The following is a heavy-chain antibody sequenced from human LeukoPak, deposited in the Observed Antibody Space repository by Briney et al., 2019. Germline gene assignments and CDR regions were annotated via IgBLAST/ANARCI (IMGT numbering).Heavy chain of an antibody. Sequence: SETLSLTCTVSGGSISSHYWSWIRQPPGKELEWIGYIYYSGSTNYNPSLKSRVTISVDTSKNQFSLKLSSVTAADTAVYYCARYSGSYCSSTSCYRPLYYYYYYMDVWGKGTTVTVSS. V-gene: IGHV4-59*11. J-gene: IGHJ6*03. CDR1: GGSISSHY. CDR2: IYYSGST. D-gene: IGHD2-2*02. CDR3: ARYSGSYCSSTSCYRPLYYYYYYMDV.